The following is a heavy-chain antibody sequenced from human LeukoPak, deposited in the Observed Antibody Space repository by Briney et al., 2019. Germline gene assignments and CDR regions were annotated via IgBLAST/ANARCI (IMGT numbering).Heavy chain of an antibody. V-gene: IGHV3-23*01. D-gene: IGHD3-22*01. CDR3: ANHFDGSASELWYFDL. Sequence: GGSLRPSCAASGFTFSSYAMSWVRQAPGKGLEWVSAISSAGDRTYHADSVKGRFTISRDNSKNTLYLQMNSLRVEDTAVYYCANHFDGSASELWYFDLWGRGTLVTVSS. CDR2: ISSAGDRT. J-gene: IGHJ2*01. CDR1: GFTFSSYA.